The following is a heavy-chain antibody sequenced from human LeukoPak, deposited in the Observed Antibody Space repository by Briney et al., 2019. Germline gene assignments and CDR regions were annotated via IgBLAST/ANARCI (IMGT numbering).Heavy chain of an antibody. Sequence: SVKVSCKASGGTFSSYAISWVRQAPGQGLEWMGGIIPIFGTANYAQKFQGRVTITADESTSTAYMELSSLRSEDTAVYYCARDREPTYYYDSSGYPFDYWGQGTLITVSS. J-gene: IGHJ4*02. V-gene: IGHV1-69*13. CDR1: GGTFSSYA. D-gene: IGHD3-22*01. CDR3: ARDREPTYYYDSSGYPFDY. CDR2: IIPIFGTA.